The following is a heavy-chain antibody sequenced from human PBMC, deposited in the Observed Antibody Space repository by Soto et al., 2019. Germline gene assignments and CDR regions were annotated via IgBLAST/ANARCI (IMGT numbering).Heavy chain of an antibody. CDR3: ARHYRTGWYGFDY. CDR1: GGSISSYF. CDR2: ISDSGNT. V-gene: IGHV4-59*08. Sequence: QAQLQESGPGLVKPSETLSLTCTVSGGSISSYFWSWIRQPPGKGLEWIGHISDSGNTNYNPSLRSRVIISVDPSKNTISLKLGSVTAADTAVYYCARHYRTGWYGFDYWGQGTLVTVSS. D-gene: IGHD6-19*01. J-gene: IGHJ4*02.